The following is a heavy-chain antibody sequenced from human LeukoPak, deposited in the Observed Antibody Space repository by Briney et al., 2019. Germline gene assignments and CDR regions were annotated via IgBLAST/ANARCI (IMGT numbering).Heavy chain of an antibody. D-gene: IGHD3-22*01. V-gene: IGHV1-69*05. CDR2: IIPIFGTA. J-gene: IGHJ4*02. CDR1: GGTFSSYA. CDR3: ASPRRDSSGSLIDY. Sequence: GASVKVSCKASGGTFSSYAISWVRQAPGQGLEWMGRIIPIFGTANYAQKFQGRVTITTDESTSTAYMELSSLRSEDTAVYYCASPRRDSSGSLIDYWGQGTLVTVSS.